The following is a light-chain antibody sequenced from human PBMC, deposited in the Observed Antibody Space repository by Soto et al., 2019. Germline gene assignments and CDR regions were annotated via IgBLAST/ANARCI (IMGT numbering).Light chain of an antibody. CDR3: SSSTSSSTYL. CDR1: SSDVGAYSS. V-gene: IGLV2-14*03. CDR2: SVS. Sequence: QSALTQPASVSGSPGQSITISCTGTSSDVGAYSSVSWYQQHPDKAPKLIIYSVSHRSSGVSARFSGSKSDNTASLTISGLHAEDVADYYCSSSTSSSTYLFGTGTQVTVL. J-gene: IGLJ1*01.